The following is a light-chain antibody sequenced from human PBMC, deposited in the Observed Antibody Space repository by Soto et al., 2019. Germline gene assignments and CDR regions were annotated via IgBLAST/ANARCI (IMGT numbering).Light chain of an antibody. CDR1: QSLLDSDDGNNH. Sequence: DIVMTQTPLSLPVTPGEPASISCRSSQSLLDSDDGNNHLYSYLQKPGQSPPLLIDTLSYRASGIPNRFSGSGSGTDFTLKISRVEAEDVGVYYCMQRIEFPWTFGQGTKVEIK. CDR3: MQRIEFPWT. J-gene: IGKJ1*01. CDR2: TLS. V-gene: IGKV2-40*01.